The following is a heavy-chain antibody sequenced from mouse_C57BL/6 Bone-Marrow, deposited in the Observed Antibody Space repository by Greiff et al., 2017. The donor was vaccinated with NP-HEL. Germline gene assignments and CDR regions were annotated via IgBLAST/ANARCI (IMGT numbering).Heavy chain of an antibody. CDR1: GYAFSSSW. J-gene: IGHJ2*01. CDR3: ARHYYYFDY. Sequence: LQESGPELVKPGASVKISCKASGYAFSSSWMNWVKQRPGKGLEWIGRIYPGDGDTNYNGKFKGKATLTADKSSSTAYMQLSSLTSEDSAVYFCARHYYYFDYWGQGTTLTVSS. V-gene: IGHV1-82*01. CDR2: IYPGDGDT. D-gene: IGHD1-2*01.